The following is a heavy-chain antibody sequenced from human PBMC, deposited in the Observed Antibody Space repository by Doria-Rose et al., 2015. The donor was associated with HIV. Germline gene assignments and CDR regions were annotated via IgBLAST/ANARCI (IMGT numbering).Heavy chain of an antibody. CDR1: GVSLSSPGMG. CDR2: IFSDDDR. D-gene: IGHD6-13*01. V-gene: IGHV2-26*01. Sequence: QITLKESGPVLVKPTETLTLTCTVSGVSLSSPGMGVSWIRQPPGKALEWLANIFSDDDRSYKASLKSTLTIARGTSKSQVVLPMTDMDPVDTATYYCARIKSSRWYHKYYFAFWGQGTLVIVSA. CDR3: ARIKSSRWYHKYYFAF. J-gene: IGHJ4*02.